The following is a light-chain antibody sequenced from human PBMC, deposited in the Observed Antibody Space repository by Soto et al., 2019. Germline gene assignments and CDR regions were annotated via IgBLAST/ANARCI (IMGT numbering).Light chain of an antibody. CDR3: QQYGSSGT. J-gene: IGKJ1*01. CDR2: GAS. CDR1: QSVSSN. Sequence: VVMSHSPATLSVTTGERATLPCRASQSVSSNLAWYQQKPGQAPRLLIYGASTRATGIPARFSGSGSGTEFTLTISRLEPEDFAVYYCQQYGSSGTFGQGTKVDIK. V-gene: IGKV3-15*01.